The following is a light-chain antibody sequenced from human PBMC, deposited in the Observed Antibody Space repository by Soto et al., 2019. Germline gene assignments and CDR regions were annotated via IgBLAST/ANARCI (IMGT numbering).Light chain of an antibody. V-gene: IGLV1-51*02. CDR2: ENN. CDR1: SSNIGNNY. Sequence: QSVLTQPPSVSATPGQKVTISCSGSSSNIGNNYVSWYQQLPGTAPKLLIYENNKRASGIPGRFSGSKSGTSATLGVSGLQTGDEGDYYCATRDSSLSAGVFGGGTKLT. J-gene: IGLJ3*02. CDR3: ATRDSSLSAGV.